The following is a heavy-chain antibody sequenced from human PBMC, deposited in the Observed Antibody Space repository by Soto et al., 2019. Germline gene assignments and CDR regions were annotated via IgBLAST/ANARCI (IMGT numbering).Heavy chain of an antibody. CDR2: ITGSGDIT. CDR1: GFTFTFYA. CDR3: AKEEDSGGYKGFSFDF. V-gene: IGHV3-23*01. Sequence: GGSLRLSCAASGFTFTFYAMSWVRQAPGKGLQWVSGITGSGDITYYADSVKDRFTISRDNSKNTLYLQINSLRAEDTAVYYCAKEEDSGGYKGFSFDFWGQGALVTVSS. D-gene: IGHD3-22*01. J-gene: IGHJ4*02.